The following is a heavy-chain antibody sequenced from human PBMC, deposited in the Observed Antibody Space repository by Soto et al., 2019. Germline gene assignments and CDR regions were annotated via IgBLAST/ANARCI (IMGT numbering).Heavy chain of an antibody. V-gene: IGHV1-69*06. Sequence: EASVKVSCKASGGTFSSYAISWVRQAPGQGLEWMGGIIPIFGTANYAQKFQGRVTITAXXXXXXAXMXLXXXXSEXTAVYYCARANVETAMVHYFDYWGQGTLVAVSS. D-gene: IGHD5-18*01. CDR1: GGTFSSYA. CDR2: IIPIFGTA. CDR3: ARANVETAMVHYFDY. J-gene: IGHJ4*02.